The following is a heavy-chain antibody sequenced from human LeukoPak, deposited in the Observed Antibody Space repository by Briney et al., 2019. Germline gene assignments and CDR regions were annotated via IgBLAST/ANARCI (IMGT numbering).Heavy chain of an antibody. CDR1: GGSFSGYY. CDR2: INHSGST. CDR3: ARGRYCSGGSCYSRYYYYYGMDV. V-gene: IGHV4-34*01. J-gene: IGHJ6*02. D-gene: IGHD2-15*01. Sequence: SETLPLTCAVYGGSFSGYYWSWIRQPPGKGLEWIGEINHSGSTNYNPSLKSRVTISVDTSKNQFSLKLSSVTAADTAVYYCARGRYCSGGSCYSRYYYYYGMDVWGQGTTVTVSS.